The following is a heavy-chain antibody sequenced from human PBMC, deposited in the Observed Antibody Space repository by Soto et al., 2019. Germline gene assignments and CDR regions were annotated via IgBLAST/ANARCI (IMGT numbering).Heavy chain of an antibody. CDR3: AASIFYYGMDV. CDR1: W. Sequence: WVGWISQMPGKGLEWMGIIYPGDSDTKYNPSFQGQVTISADRSITTTYLRWTSLKASDTAIYYCAASIFYYGMDVWGQGTTVTVPS. CDR2: IYPGDSDT. V-gene: IGHV5-51*01. J-gene: IGHJ6*02.